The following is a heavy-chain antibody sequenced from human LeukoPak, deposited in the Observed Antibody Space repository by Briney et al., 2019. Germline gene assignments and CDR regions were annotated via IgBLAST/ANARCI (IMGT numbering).Heavy chain of an antibody. CDR3: ARDGRWLQPTLDY. CDR1: GGSFSGYY. J-gene: IGHJ4*02. CDR2: INHSGST. Sequence: SETLSLTCAVYGGSFSGYYWSWIRQPPGKGLEWIGEINHSGSTNYNPSLKSRVTISVDTSKNQFSLKLSSVTAADTAVYYCARDGRWLQPTLDYWGQGTPVTVSS. D-gene: IGHD5-24*01. V-gene: IGHV4-34*01.